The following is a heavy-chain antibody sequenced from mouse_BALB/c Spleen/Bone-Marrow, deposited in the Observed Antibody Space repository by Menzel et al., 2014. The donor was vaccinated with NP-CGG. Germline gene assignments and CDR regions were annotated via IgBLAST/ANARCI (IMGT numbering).Heavy chain of an antibody. CDR1: GFNIKDTY. D-gene: IGHD2-14*01. CDR2: IDPANGNT. J-gene: IGHJ4*01. CDR3: ARGTPYAMDY. V-gene: IGHV14-3*02. Sequence: VQLQQSGAELVKPGASVKLSCTASGFNIKDTYMHWVKQRPEQGLEWIGRIDPANGNTKYDPKFQGKATITADTSSNTAYLQLSSLTSEDTPVYYCARGTPYAMDYWGQGTSVTVSS.